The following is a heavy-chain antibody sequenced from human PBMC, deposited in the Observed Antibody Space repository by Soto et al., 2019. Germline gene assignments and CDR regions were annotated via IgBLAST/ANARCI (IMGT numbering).Heavy chain of an antibody. V-gene: IGHV4-59*01. CDR3: ARGVGHVLLWFGELLTPGPIDGMDV. Sequence: SETLSLTCTVSGGSISSYYWSWVRQPAGKGVDWIGYMYYSGSTNYNPSLKSRVNISVDTSKNQFSLKLSSVTAADTAVYYCARGVGHVLLWFGELLTPGPIDGMDVWGQGTTVPVSS. CDR1: GGSISSYY. CDR2: MYYSGST. D-gene: IGHD3-10*01. J-gene: IGHJ6*02.